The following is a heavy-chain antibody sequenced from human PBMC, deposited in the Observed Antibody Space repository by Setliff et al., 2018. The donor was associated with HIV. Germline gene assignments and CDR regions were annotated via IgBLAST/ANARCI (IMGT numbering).Heavy chain of an antibody. CDR1: NYSISSAYY. CDR2: IYHSGST. Sequence: SQTLSLTCVVSNYSISSAYYWGWIRHPPGKGLEWIGSIYHSGSTYYNPSLKSRVTISVDTSKNQFSLKLSSVTAADTAVYYCARRPAGAVAGGYGMDVWGQGTTVTVSS. D-gene: IGHD6-19*01. V-gene: IGHV4-38-2*01. CDR3: ARRPAGAVAGGYGMDV. J-gene: IGHJ6*02.